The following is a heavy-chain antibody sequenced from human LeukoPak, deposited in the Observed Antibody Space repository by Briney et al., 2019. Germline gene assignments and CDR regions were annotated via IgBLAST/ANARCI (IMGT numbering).Heavy chain of an antibody. J-gene: IGHJ4*02. CDR1: GGSISSGDYY. V-gene: IGHV4-30-4*08. Sequence: SETLSLTCTVSGGSISSGDYYWSWIRQPPGKGLEWIGYIYYSGSTYYHPSLKSRATISVDTSKNQFSLKLSSVTAADTAVYYCARTGYCRSTRCYVDYWGQGTLVTVSS. D-gene: IGHD2-2*01. CDR3: ARTGYCRSTRCYVDY. CDR2: IYYSGST.